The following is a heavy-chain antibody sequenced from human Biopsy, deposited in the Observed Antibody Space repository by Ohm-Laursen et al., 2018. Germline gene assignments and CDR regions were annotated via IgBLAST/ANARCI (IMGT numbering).Heavy chain of an antibody. D-gene: IGHD3-9*01. CDR1: GASVQTSGYF. Sequence: TLSLTCSVSGASVQTSGYFWAWIRQRPGKGLERIGHISYNERTHYNPSLTSRLAISFDTSNNRISLQLTSVSVADTAVYYCVREPKTGTAEAWYFDLWGRGSPVTVPS. V-gene: IGHV4-31*03. J-gene: IGHJ2*01. CDR2: ISYNERT. CDR3: VREPKTGTAEAWYFDL.